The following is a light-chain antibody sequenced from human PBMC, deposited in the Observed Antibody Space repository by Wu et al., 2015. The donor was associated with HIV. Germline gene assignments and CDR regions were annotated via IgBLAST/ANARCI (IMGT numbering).Light chain of an antibody. Sequence: DIQMTQSPSILSASLGDRVTITCRASQSISTSLAWYQQKPGKAPKLLIYKASYLESGVPSRFSGSGSGTEFSLTISSLQPDDFATYFCQQYDTWYTLGQGTKLEI. CDR2: KAS. V-gene: IGKV1-5*03. J-gene: IGKJ2*01. CDR1: QSISTS. CDR3: QQYDTWYT.